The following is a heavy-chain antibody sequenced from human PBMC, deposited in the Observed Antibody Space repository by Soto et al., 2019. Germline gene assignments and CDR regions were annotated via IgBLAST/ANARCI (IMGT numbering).Heavy chain of an antibody. J-gene: IGHJ6*02. CDR1: GFTFSSYA. V-gene: IGHV3-23*01. CDR3: AKGVVVVAANIYYHYYCMDV. CDR2: ISGSGGST. D-gene: IGHD2-15*01. Sequence: EVQLLESGGGLVQPGGSLRLSCAASGFTFSSYAMSWVRQAPGKGLEWVSAISGSGGSTYYADSVKGRFTISRDNDNKTLYMQLKSVRAEDTAVYYCAKGVVVVAANIYYHYYCMDVWGQGTTVTLSS.